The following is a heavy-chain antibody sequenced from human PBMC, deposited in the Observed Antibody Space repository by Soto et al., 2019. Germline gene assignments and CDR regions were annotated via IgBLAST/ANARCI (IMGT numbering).Heavy chain of an antibody. CDR1: VLPFSSYS. CDR2: ISGSGGST. J-gene: IGHJ4*02. D-gene: IGHD6-13*01. Sequence: GGSLRLSCSASVLPFSSYSMSWVRQAPGKGLEWVSAISGSGGSTYYADSVKGRFTISRDNSKNTLYLQMNSLRAEDTAVYYCAKVLAASFDYWGQGTLVTVSS. V-gene: IGHV3-23*01. CDR3: AKVLAASFDY.